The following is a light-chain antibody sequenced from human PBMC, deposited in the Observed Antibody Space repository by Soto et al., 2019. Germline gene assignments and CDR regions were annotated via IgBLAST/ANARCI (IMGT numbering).Light chain of an antibody. CDR1: QSIATSQ. V-gene: IGKV3-20*01. Sequence: PEERATLFCRASQSIATSQLAWYQQKPGQAPRLLIGASTRATGIPDRFSDSGSGTDFTLTISRLEPEDFAVYYCQQFAASPRTFGQGTKV. J-gene: IGKJ1*01. CDR2: GAS. CDR3: QQFAASPRT.